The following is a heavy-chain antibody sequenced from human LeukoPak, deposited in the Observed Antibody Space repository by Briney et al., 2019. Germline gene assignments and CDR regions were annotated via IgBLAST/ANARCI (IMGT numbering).Heavy chain of an antibody. Sequence: GGSLRLSCAASGFTFSNYWMTWVRQAPGKGLEWVANIKQYGSEKYYVDSVKGRFTIPRDNAKKSLYLQMNSLRAEDTAVYYCARDREGYQLPQMRYYKYIDVWGKGTTVSISS. V-gene: IGHV3-7*01. CDR3: ARDREGYQLPQMRYYKYIDV. J-gene: IGHJ6*03. CDR1: GFTFSNYW. D-gene: IGHD2-2*01. CDR2: IKQYGSEK.